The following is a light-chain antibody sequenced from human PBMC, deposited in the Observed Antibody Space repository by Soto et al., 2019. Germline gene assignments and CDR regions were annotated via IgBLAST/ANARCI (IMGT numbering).Light chain of an antibody. CDR2: SNN. V-gene: IGLV1-44*01. CDR1: SSNIGSNT. CDR3: AAWDDSLNGRV. J-gene: IGLJ3*02. Sequence: QTVVTQPPSASGTPGQRVTISCSGSSSNIGSNTVNWYQQLPGTAPKLLIYSNNQRPSGVPDRFSGSKSGTSASLAISGLQSEYEADYYCAAWDDSLNGRVFGGGTKLTVL.